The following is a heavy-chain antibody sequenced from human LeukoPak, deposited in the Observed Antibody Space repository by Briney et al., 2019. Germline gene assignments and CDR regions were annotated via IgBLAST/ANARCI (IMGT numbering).Heavy chain of an antibody. CDR2: IIPILGIA. D-gene: IGHD5-12*01. J-gene: IGHJ5*02. CDR1: GGTFSSYA. CDR3: ARDPTYGGYSWFDP. Sequence: SVKVSCKASGGTFSSYAISWVRQAPGQGLEWMGRIIPILGIANYAQKFQGRVTITADKSTSTAYMELSSLRSEDTAVYYCARDPTYGGYSWFDPWGQGTLVTVSS. V-gene: IGHV1-69*04.